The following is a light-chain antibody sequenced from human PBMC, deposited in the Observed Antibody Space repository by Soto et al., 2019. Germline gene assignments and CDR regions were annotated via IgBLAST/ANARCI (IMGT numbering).Light chain of an antibody. CDR3: QQYGSSPR. CDR1: QTVTSSY. J-gene: IGKJ1*01. Sequence: EIVLTQSPGTLSLSPGERATLSCRASQTVTSSYLAWYQQKPGQAPRLLIYGASSRATCIPDRFSGSGSGTDFTLTISRLEPEDCAVYYCQQYGSSPRFGQGTKVEIK. CDR2: GAS. V-gene: IGKV3-20*01.